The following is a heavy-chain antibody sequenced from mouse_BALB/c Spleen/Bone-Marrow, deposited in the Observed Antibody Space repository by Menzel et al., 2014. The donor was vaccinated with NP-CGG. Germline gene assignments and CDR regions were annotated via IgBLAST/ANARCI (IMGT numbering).Heavy chain of an antibody. CDR2: IDPSDSET. V-gene: IGHV1-74*01. CDR3: ARNLVYFDY. Sequence: SCKASGYTFTSYWMNWVKQRPGRGLEWIGRIDPSDSETHYNQKFKDKATLTVDKSSSTAYIQLSSLTSEDSAVYYCARNLVYFDYWGQGTTLTVSS. J-gene: IGHJ2*01. CDR1: GYTFTSYW.